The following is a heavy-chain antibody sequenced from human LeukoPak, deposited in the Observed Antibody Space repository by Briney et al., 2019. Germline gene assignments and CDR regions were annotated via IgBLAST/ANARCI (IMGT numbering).Heavy chain of an antibody. V-gene: IGHV1-69*01. CDR3: ARKAAHLHDAFDI. Sequence: ASVKVSCKASGGTFSSYAISWVRQAPGQGLEWMGGIIPIFGTASYAQKFQGRVTITADESTSTAYMELSSLRSEDTAVYYCARKAAHLHDAFDIWGQGTMVTVSS. J-gene: IGHJ3*02. CDR1: GGTFSSYA. D-gene: IGHD6-6*01. CDR2: IIPIFGTA.